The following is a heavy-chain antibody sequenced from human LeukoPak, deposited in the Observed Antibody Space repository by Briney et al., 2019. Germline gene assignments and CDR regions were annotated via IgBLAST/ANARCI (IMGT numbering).Heavy chain of an antibody. Sequence: GGSLRLSCAASGFTFSSHWMSWVRQAPGKGLEWVANIKQDGSVIYYVDSVKGRFTISRDNAKNSLYLQMNSLRAEDTAVYYCARDGWSYDLSWGQGTLVTASS. J-gene: IGHJ5*02. D-gene: IGHD3-10*01. CDR1: GFTFSSHW. CDR2: IKQDGSVI. CDR3: ARDGWSYDLS. V-gene: IGHV3-7*01.